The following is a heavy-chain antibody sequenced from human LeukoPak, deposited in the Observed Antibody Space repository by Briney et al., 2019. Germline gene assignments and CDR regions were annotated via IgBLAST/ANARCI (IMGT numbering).Heavy chain of an antibody. D-gene: IGHD4-23*01. Sequence: GASVKVSCKVSGYTLTELSMHWVRQAPGKGLEWMGGFDPEDGETIYAQKFQGRVTMTEDTSTDTAYMELSSLRSEDTAVYYCATRGSFYGGNDYWGQGTLVTVYS. CDR1: GYTLTELS. J-gene: IGHJ4*02. CDR2: FDPEDGET. V-gene: IGHV1-24*01. CDR3: ATRGSFYGGNDY.